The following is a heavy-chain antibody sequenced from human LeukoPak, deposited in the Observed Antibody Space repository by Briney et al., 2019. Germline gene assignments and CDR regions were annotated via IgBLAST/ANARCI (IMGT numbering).Heavy chain of an antibody. CDR3: ARAGAQQQLLWYFDL. V-gene: IGHV1-18*01. Sequence: ASVKVSCKASGYTFSTYGFSWVRQAPGQGLEWMGWISVYNGNTNYAQKFQGRLTMTTDTSTSTAYLELRSLRSDDTAVYYCARAGAQQQLLWYFDLWGRGTLVTVSS. J-gene: IGHJ2*01. CDR1: GYTFSTYG. D-gene: IGHD6-13*01. CDR2: ISVYNGNT.